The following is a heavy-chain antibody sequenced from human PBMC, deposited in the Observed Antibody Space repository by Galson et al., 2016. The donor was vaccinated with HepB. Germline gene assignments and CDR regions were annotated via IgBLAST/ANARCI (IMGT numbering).Heavy chain of an antibody. CDR2: INGGGSST. Sequence: SLRLSCAAPGFTFGNYWMYWVRQPPGKGLVWVSRINGGGSSTTYADSVKGRFTISRDNAKNTLYLQMSGLRVEDSALYYCASEGPLALIDSWGHGTLVIVSS. D-gene: IGHD6-13*01. CDR3: ASEGPLALIDS. J-gene: IGHJ5*01. CDR1: GFTFGNYW. V-gene: IGHV3-74*01.